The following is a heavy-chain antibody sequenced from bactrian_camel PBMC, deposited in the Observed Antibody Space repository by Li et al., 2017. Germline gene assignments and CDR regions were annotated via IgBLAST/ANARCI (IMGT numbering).Heavy chain of an antibody. CDR2: LSVDGRT. V-gene: IGHV3S53*01. D-gene: IGHD4*01. J-gene: IGHJ7*01. Sequence: VQLVESGGGSAQTGGSLRLSCAASGGTTGCMGWFRQAPGKEREAVASLSVDGRTGYADSVMGRFTISKDNDKNLLYLEMNSLKPEDTAMYYCAADGPKLASDYEFCSPEYGMDYWGGRTQVTVS. CDR1: GGTTGC.